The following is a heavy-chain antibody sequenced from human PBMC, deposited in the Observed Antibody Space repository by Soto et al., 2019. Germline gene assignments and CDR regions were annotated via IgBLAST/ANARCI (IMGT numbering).Heavy chain of an antibody. V-gene: IGHV3-74*01. CDR2: INSDGSST. CDR3: AREEASAIGGIVLMVYEEYVLDI. CDR1: GFTFSSYW. Sequence: PGGSLRLSCAASGFTFSSYWMHWVRQAPGKGLVWVSRINSDGSSTSYADSVKGRFTISRDNAKNTLYLQMNSLRAEDTAVYYCAREEASAIGGIVLMVYEEYVLDIWGQGTMVTVSS. J-gene: IGHJ3*02. D-gene: IGHD2-8*01.